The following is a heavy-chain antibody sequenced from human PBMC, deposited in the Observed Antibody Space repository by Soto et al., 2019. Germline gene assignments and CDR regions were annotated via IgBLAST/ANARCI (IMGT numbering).Heavy chain of an antibody. V-gene: IGHV1-46*01. J-gene: IGHJ6*02. Sequence: GASVKVSCKASGYTFTSYYMHWVRQAPGQGLEWMGIINPSGGSTSYAQKFQGRVTMTRDTSASTVYMELSSLRSEDTAVYYCARDPNSDYGMDVWGQGTTVTVSS. CDR2: INPSGGST. CDR3: ARDPNSDYGMDV. D-gene: IGHD7-27*01. CDR1: GYTFTSYY.